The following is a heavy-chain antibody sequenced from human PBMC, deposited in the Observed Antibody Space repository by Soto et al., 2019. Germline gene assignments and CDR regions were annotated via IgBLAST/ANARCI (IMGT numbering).Heavy chain of an antibody. V-gene: IGHV4-59*01. D-gene: IGHD3-10*01. J-gene: IGHJ6*02. CDR2: IYYSGST. CDR3: ARDIVRRTLDHYLLAF. Sequence: SETLSLTCTVSGGSISSYYWSWIRQPPGKGLEWIGYIYYSGSTNYNPSLKSRVTISVDTSKNQFSLKLSSVTAADTAVYYCARDIVRRTLDHYLLAFCGQGTSVPGSS. CDR1: GGSISSYY.